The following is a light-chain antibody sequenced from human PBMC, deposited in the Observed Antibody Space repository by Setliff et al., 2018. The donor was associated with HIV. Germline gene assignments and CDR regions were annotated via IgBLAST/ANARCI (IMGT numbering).Light chain of an antibody. V-gene: IGLV2-14*03. CDR1: SSDVGGHDY. CDR3: SSYTTNNTLV. J-gene: IGLJ3*02. CDR2: NVS. Sequence: QSVLTQPASVSGSPGRSITISCTATSSDVGGHDYVSWYQQHPGKAPKVIIYNVSNRPSGVSDRFSGSKSAYTASLSISRLQAADEAYYYCSSYTTNNTLVFGGGTKVTVL.